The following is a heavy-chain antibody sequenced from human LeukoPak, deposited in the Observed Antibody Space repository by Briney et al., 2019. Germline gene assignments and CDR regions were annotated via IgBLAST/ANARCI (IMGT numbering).Heavy chain of an antibody. D-gene: IGHD2-8*01. CDR3: ARVYLERLTAGYFDH. CDR1: GFTFSSYA. Sequence: GGSLRLSCAASGFTFSSYAMSWVRQAPGKGLEWVAVISDDGRHNYYADSVKGRFTISRDNSKSTLYLQMNSLRGDDSAAYFCARVYLERLTAGYFDHWGQGTQVTVS. V-gene: IGHV3-30*04. CDR2: ISDDGRHN. J-gene: IGHJ4*02.